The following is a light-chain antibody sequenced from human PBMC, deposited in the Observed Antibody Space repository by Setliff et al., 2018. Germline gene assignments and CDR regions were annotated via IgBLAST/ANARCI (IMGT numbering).Light chain of an antibody. V-gene: IGLV2-8*01. CDR2: DVN. CDR3: SSYAGSNTWV. Sequence: QSVLTQPPSASGSPGQSVTISCTGTSSDVGGYNYVSWYQQHPGKAPKFMIFDVNKRPSGVPDRFSGSKSGNTASLTVSGLQAEDEADYYCSSYAGSNTWVFGGGTKGTVL. J-gene: IGLJ3*02. CDR1: SSDVGGYNY.